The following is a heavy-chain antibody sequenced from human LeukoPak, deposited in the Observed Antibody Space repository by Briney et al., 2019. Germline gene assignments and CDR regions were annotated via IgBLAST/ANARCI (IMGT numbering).Heavy chain of an antibody. V-gene: IGHV1-2*02. D-gene: IGHD1-26*01. CDR2: INPYSGGT. CDR1: GYTFTDHY. Sequence: GASVKVSCKASGYTFTDHYIHWVRQAPGQGLEWLGCINPYSGGTNYVQKFQGRVTLTRDTSISTAYMELSRLRSDDTAVYYCARGGGWELHDWGQGTLVTVSS. CDR3: ARGGGWELHD. J-gene: IGHJ4*02.